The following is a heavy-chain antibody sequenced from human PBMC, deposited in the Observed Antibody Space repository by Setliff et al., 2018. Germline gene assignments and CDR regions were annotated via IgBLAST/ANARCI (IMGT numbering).Heavy chain of an antibody. CDR1: GSTFSSYN. CDR2: IGSSTSTI. V-gene: IGHV3-48*01. CDR3: ARGHTIGALLRHFDC. D-gene: IGHD1-1*01. J-gene: IGHJ4*02. Sequence: GGSLRLSCAASGSTFSSYNMNWVRQAPGKGLEWVSYIGSSTSTIYYAGSVKGRFTISRDNAKNSLYLQMSSLRAEDTAMYYCARGHTIGALLRHFDCWGQGTLVTVSS.